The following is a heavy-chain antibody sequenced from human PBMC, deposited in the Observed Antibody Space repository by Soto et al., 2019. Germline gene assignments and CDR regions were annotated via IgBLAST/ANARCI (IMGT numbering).Heavy chain of an antibody. CDR2: IYYTGST. D-gene: IGHD6-13*01. J-gene: IGHJ4*02. Sequence: KASETLSLTCTVSGDSINNYYWSWIRQPPGKRLEWIGYIYYTGSTTYNPSLESRVTMPVDTSKNQFSLKLNSVNAADTAVYYCAKYRRTEAEGFTLDYWGRGTLVTVSS. CDR3: AKYRRTEAEGFTLDY. CDR1: GDSINNYY. V-gene: IGHV4-59*01.